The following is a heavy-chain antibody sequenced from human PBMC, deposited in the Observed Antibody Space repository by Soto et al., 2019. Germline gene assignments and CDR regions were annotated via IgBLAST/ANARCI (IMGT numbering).Heavy chain of an antibody. J-gene: IGHJ3*02. CDR1: GFTFSSYS. CDR3: AREVGQRGWYESGDAFDI. V-gene: IGHV3-21*01. D-gene: IGHD6-19*01. CDR2: ISSSSSYI. Sequence: GGSLRLSCAAYGFTFSSYSMNWVRQAPGKGLEWVSSISSSSSYIYYADSVKGRFTISRDNAKNSLYLQMNSLRAEDTAVYYCAREVGQRGWYESGDAFDIWGQGTMVTVSS.